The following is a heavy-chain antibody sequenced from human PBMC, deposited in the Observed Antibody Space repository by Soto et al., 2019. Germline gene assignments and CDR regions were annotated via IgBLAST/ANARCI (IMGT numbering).Heavy chain of an antibody. CDR1: GGSISSGGYY. CDR2: IYYSGST. V-gene: IGHV4-31*03. Sequence: QVQLQESGPGLVKPSQTLSLTCTVSGGSISSGGYYWSWIRQHPGKGLEWIGYIYYSGSTYYNPSLKSRVTISVDTSKNQFSLKLSSVTAADTAVYYCVRGKGYDILTGYFDYWGQGTLVTVSS. CDR3: VRGKGYDILTGYFDY. J-gene: IGHJ4*02. D-gene: IGHD3-9*01.